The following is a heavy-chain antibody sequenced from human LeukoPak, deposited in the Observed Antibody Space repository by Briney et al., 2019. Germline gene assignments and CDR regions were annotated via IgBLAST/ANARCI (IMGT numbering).Heavy chain of an antibody. J-gene: IGHJ4*02. CDR3: ARDDSTAYFDY. D-gene: IGHD4-17*01. CDR1: GLSISGGGYY. V-gene: IGHV4-34*01. CDR2: INHSGST. Sequence: SETLSLTCSVSGLSISGGGYYWSWIRQPPGKGLEWIGEINHSGSTNYNPSLKSRVTISVDTSKNQFSLKLSSVTAADTAVYYCARDDSTAYFDYWGQGTLVTVSS.